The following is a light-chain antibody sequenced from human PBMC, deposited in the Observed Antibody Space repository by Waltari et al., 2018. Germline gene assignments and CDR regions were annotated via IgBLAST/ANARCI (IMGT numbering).Light chain of an antibody. CDR3: QSFDSSLSASV. CDR1: SSNFGAGYD. V-gene: IGLV1-40*01. Sequence: QSVLTQPPSMSGAPGQKVTIPCTGGSSNFGAGYDVHLYQQFPGTAPKLLIFGNPNRPSGVPGRFSGSRSGTSASLAIAGLQSEDEAVYYCQSFDSSLSASVFGGGTKLTVL. CDR2: GNP. J-gene: IGLJ3*02.